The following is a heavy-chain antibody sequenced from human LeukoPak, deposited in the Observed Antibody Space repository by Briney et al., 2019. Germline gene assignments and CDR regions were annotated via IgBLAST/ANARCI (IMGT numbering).Heavy chain of an antibody. J-gene: IGHJ4*02. CDR1: GFTFTTYT. CDR2: VVGNGGTT. CDR3: ARERAYYYFDY. V-gene: IGHV3-64*02. D-gene: IGHD2-21*01. Sequence: GESLRLSCAASGFTFTTYTIHWIRQAPGKGLEYVSAVVGNGGTTYYADSVKGRFTISRDNSKNTVYLQMGSLRAEDTAVYYCARERAYYYFDYWGQGAQVTVSS.